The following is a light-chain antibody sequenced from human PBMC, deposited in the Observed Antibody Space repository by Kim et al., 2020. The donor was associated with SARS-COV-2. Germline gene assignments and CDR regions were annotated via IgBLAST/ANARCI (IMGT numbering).Light chain of an antibody. V-gene: IGLV1-40*01. CDR3: QSLDYSLSRSVV. CDR2: GNN. J-gene: IGLJ2*01. Sequence: VTISCTGSSSNIGAGFDVYWYQQLPGTAPKLLIFGNNNRPSGVPDRFSGSKSGTSASLAITGLQAEDEADYYCQSLDYSLSRSVVFGGGTQLTVL. CDR1: SSNIGAGFD.